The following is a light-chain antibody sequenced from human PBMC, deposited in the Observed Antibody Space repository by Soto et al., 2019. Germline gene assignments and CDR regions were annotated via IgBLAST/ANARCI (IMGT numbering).Light chain of an antibody. CDR1: SSDVGGYNY. CDR2: EVS. V-gene: IGLV2-14*01. Sequence: QSVLTQPASVSGSPGQSITISCTGTSSDVGGYNYVSWYQQQPGKAPKLMIYEVSNRPSGVSNRFSGSKSANTASLTISGLQAEDEADYFCSSYGSTSTRYVFGPGTKVTVL. J-gene: IGLJ1*01. CDR3: SSYGSTSTRYV.